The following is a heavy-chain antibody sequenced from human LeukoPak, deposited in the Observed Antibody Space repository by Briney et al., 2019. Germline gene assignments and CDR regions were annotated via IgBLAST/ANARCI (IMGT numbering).Heavy chain of an antibody. J-gene: IGHJ6*03. Sequence: ASVKVSCKASGYTFTSYGISWVRQAPGQGLEWMGWISAYNGNTNYAQKLQGRVTMTTDASTSTVYMELRSLGSDDTAVYYCARAIAARPRLRLRTYMDVWGKGTTVTVSS. CDR3: ARAIAARPRLRLRTYMDV. D-gene: IGHD6-6*01. CDR2: ISAYNGNT. CDR1: GYTFTSYG. V-gene: IGHV1-18*01.